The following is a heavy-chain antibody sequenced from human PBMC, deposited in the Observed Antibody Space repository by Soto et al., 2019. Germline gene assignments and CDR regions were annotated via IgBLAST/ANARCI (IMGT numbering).Heavy chain of an antibody. CDR3: AKAPNPERITRIVVVKDAFDI. V-gene: IGHV3-23*01. J-gene: IGHJ3*02. CDR2: ISGSGGGT. Sequence: GGSLRLSCAASGFTFSSYAMSWVRQAPGKGLEWVSAISGSGGGTYHADSVKGRFTISRDNSKNTLYLQMNSLRAEDTAVYYCAKAPNPERITRIVVVKDAFDIWGQGTMVTVSS. D-gene: IGHD3-22*01. CDR1: GFTFSSYA.